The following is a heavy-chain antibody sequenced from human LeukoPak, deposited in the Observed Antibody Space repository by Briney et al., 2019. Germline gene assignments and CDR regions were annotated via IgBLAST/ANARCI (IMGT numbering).Heavy chain of an antibody. V-gene: IGHV3-48*03. D-gene: IGHD5-24*01. CDR2: IDSSGSSI. Sequence: GGSLRLSCAASGFTFSSYEMNWVRQAPGKGLEWVSYIDSSGSSIHYADSVKGRFTISRDNAKNSLYLQMNSLRAEDTAVYHCARTKEMATISYFDSWGQGTLVTVSS. CDR3: ARTKEMATISYFDS. J-gene: IGHJ4*02. CDR1: GFTFSSYE.